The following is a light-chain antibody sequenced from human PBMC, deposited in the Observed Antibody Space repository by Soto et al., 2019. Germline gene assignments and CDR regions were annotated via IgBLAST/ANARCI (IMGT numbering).Light chain of an antibody. CDR3: QQYSNWPYT. J-gene: IGKJ2*01. Sequence: EIVMTQSPATLSLSPGERVTLSCRASQSVSSKLAWYQQKPGQAPRLLIYGASIRATDIPARFSGSGSGTEFTLTISRLQSEDFAIFYCQQYSNWPYTFGQGTNLEIK. CDR2: GAS. CDR1: QSVSSK. V-gene: IGKV3-15*01.